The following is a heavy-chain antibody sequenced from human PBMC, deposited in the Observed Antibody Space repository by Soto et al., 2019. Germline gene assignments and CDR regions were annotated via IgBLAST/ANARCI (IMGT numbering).Heavy chain of an antibody. Sequence: SETLSLTCTVSGGSISSSSYYWGWIRQPPGKGLEWIGSIYYSGSTYYNPSLKSRVTISVDTSKNQFSLKLISVTAADTAVYYCARLDSGLYYFDYWGQGTLVTVSS. J-gene: IGHJ4*02. CDR1: GGSISSSSYY. V-gene: IGHV4-39*01. CDR3: ARLDSGLYYFDY. D-gene: IGHD6-19*01. CDR2: IYYSGST.